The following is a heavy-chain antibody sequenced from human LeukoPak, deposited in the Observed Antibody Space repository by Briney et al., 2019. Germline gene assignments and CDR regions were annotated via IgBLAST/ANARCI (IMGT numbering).Heavy chain of an antibody. CDR2: ITASGTAM. CDR1: GFTFSSYS. J-gene: IGHJ4*02. CDR3: ARMIRPRTLGYCSSTSCYTGNYFDY. Sequence: GGSLRLSCAASGFTFSSYSMNWVRQAPGKGLEWVSHITASGTAMFYADSVKGRFTISRDNAKNSLYLQMNSLRDEDTAVYYCARMIRPRTLGYCSSTSCYTGNYFDYWGQGTLVTVSS. D-gene: IGHD2-2*01. V-gene: IGHV3-48*02.